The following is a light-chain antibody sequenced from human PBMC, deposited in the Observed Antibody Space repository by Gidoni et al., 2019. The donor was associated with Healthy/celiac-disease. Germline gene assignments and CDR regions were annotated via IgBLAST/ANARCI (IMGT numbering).Light chain of an antibody. CDR1: QSVSSSY. Sequence: VLTHSPVTLSLSPGERATLSCRASQSVSSSYLAWYQQKPGKAPRLLIDGASSRATGIPDRFSGSGSGTDFTLTISRLEPEDFAVYYCQQYGSSPWTFGQGTKVEIK. CDR3: QQYGSSPWT. J-gene: IGKJ1*01. CDR2: GAS. V-gene: IGKV3-20*01.